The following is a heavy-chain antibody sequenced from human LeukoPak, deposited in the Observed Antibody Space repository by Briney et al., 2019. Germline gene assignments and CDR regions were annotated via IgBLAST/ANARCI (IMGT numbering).Heavy chain of an antibody. D-gene: IGHD3-9*01. CDR3: ARKYYDILTGYYSEG. V-gene: IGHV4-39*01. CDR1: GGSISSSSYY. J-gene: IGHJ4*02. Sequence: PSETLSLTCTVSGGSISSSSYYWGWIRQPPGKGLEWIGSIYYSGSTYYNPSLKSRATISVDTSKNQFSLKLSSVTAADTAVYYCARKYYDILTGYYSEGWGQGTLVTVSS. CDR2: IYYSGST.